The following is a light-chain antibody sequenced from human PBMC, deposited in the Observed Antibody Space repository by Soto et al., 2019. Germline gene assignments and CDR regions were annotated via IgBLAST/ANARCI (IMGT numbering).Light chain of an antibody. CDR1: SSNIGSEA. J-gene: IGLJ3*02. CDR2: SNN. CDR3: AAWDDSLNGPV. V-gene: IGLV1-44*01. Sequence: QPVLTQPPSASGTPGQRVTISCSGSSSNIGSEAVNWYQQLPGTAPKLLIYSNNQRPSGVLDRFSGSKSGTSASLAISGLQSEDEADYYCAAWDDSLNGPVFGGGTKLTVL.